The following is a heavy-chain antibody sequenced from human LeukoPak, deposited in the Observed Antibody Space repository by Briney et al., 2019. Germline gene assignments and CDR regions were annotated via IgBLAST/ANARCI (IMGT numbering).Heavy chain of an antibody. D-gene: IGHD3-10*01. CDR2: IGPGGDRK. Sequence: GGTLRLSCAASGFTFRNFGMNWVRQAPGKGLQWVSGIGPGGDRKHYGDSFEGRFTISRDNSKNTVYLQMNSLRVDDTALYYCAQDISWFAFHMWGLGTRVTVSS. V-gene: IGHV3-23*01. CDR1: GFTFRNFG. J-gene: IGHJ3*02. CDR3: AQDISWFAFHM.